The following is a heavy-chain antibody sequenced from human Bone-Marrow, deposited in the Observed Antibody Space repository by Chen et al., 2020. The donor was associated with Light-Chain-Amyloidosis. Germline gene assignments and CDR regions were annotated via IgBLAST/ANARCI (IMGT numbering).Heavy chain of an antibody. CDR3: AKDMKREGYTYNHSDY. V-gene: IGHV3-23*01. D-gene: IGHD5-18*01. Sequence: EVQLLESGGGLVQPGGSLRLSCAASGFTFSSYAMTWVRQAPGKGLEWVSGISGSGGNTYYTDSVKGRFTLSRDNSKNTLYLQMSSLRAEDTAIYYCAKDMKREGYTYNHSDYWGQGTLVTVSS. J-gene: IGHJ4*02. CDR2: ISGSGGNT. CDR1: GFTFSSYA.